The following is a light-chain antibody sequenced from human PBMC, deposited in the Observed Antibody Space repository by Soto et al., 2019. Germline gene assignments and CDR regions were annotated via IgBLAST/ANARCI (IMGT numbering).Light chain of an antibody. CDR3: QQYHTSPLT. V-gene: IGKV3-20*01. CDR1: QSVSSNY. J-gene: IGKJ1*01. CDR2: GAS. Sequence: EIVLTQSPGTLSLSPGERATLSCRASQSVSSNYIAWYQQKRGQAPRLLIYGASIRATGIPDRFSGSGSGTDFTLTISRLEPEDFALYYCQQYHTSPLTFGQGTKVDIK.